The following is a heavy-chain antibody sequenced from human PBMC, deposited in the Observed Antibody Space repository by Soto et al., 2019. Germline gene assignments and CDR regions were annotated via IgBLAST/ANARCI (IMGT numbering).Heavy chain of an antibody. V-gene: IGHV5-51*01. Sequence: RESLKISCKSSGYRFSNYWIGWVRQMSGKGLEWMGIIYPGDSDTRYSPSFQGQVTISADRSISTAYLQWSSLKASDTGMYFCARGGVVINTTSFFDYWGQGVPVTVSS. D-gene: IGHD2-21*01. CDR3: ARGGVVINTTSFFDY. J-gene: IGHJ4*02. CDR1: GYRFSNYW. CDR2: IYPGDSDT.